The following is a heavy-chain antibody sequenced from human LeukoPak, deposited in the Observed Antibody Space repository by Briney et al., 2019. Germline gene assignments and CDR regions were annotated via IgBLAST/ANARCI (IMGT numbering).Heavy chain of an antibody. CDR1: GFTFSNYA. CDR3: AKWGDYDVLTGYYVPDY. V-gene: IGHV3-23*01. Sequence: GGSLRLSCAASGFTFSNYAMSWVRQAPGKGLEWVSAITGSGGNTYYADSVKGRFTISRDNSKNTLFLQMNSLKAEDTAVYYCAKWGDYDVLTGYYVPDYWGQGTLVTVSS. D-gene: IGHD3-9*01. J-gene: IGHJ4*02. CDR2: ITGSGGNT.